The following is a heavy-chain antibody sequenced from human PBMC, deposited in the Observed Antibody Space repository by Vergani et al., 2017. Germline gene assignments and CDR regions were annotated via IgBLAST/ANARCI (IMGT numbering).Heavy chain of an antibody. CDR1: GGSISSGSYY. CDR2: IYTSGST. D-gene: IGHD4-17*01. V-gene: IGHV4-61*02. Sequence: QVQLQESGPGLVKPSQTLSLTCTVPGGSISSGSYYWSWIRQPAGKGLEWIGRIYTSGSTNYNPSLKSRVTISVVTSKNQFSLKLSSVTAADTAVYYCARATVDAFDIWGQGTMVTVSS. CDR3: ARATVDAFDI. J-gene: IGHJ3*02.